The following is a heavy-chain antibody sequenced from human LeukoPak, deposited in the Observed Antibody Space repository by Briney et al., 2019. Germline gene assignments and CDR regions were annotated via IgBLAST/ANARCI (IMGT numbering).Heavy chain of an antibody. D-gene: IGHD6-6*01. CDR2: INPSGGST. V-gene: IGHV1-46*01. CDR3: AREGPYSDSSRSRFDY. CDR1: GYTFTNYY. J-gene: IGHJ4*02. Sequence: ASVKVSCKASGYTFTNYYIHWVRPAPGQGLEWTGIINPSGGSTSYAQKFQGRVTMTRDTSTSTVYRELSSLRSEDTAVYYCAREGPYSDSSRSRFDYWGQGTLVTVSS.